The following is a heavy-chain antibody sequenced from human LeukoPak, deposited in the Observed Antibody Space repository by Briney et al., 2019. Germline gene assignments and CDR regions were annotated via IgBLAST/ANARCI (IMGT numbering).Heavy chain of an antibody. Sequence: GGSLRLSCAASGFTFSSYSMNWVRQAPGKGLEWVSSISSSSSYIYYADSVKGRFTISRDNAKNSLYLQMNSLIAEDTAVYYCAAGAVDAFDIWGQGTMVTVSS. V-gene: IGHV3-21*01. D-gene: IGHD3-10*01. CDR2: ISSSSSYI. CDR3: AAGAVDAFDI. J-gene: IGHJ3*02. CDR1: GFTFSSYS.